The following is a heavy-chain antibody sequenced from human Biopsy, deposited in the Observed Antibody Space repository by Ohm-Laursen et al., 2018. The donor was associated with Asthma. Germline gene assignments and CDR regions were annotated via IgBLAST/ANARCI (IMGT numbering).Heavy chain of an antibody. CDR1: GYTFIHFA. CDR2: INAGDGNT. Sequence: SVKVSCNASGYTFIHFAIHWVRQAPGQRLEWMGWINAGDGNTKYSQKFQGRVTITRDTSASTAYMDLRSLRSEDTAMHYCARTYYDFLTGQVNDAFALWGQGTMVTVSS. V-gene: IGHV1-3*01. J-gene: IGHJ3*01. D-gene: IGHD3-9*01. CDR3: ARTYYDFLTGQVNDAFAL.